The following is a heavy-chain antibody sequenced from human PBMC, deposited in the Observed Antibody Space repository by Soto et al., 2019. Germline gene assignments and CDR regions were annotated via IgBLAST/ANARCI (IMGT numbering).Heavy chain of an antibody. CDR2: IKSKTDGGTT. CDR3: TTDIGGYDSGYYGGDY. D-gene: IGHD3-22*01. J-gene: IGHJ4*02. Sequence: EVQLVESGGGLIKPGGSLRLSCAASGFTFTNVWMNWVRQAPGKGLEWVGRIKSKTDGGTTDYAAPVKGRFTVSRDDPKNTLFLQMNSLKIEDTAVYYCTTDIGGYDSGYYGGDYWGQGTRVTVSS. CDR1: GFTFTNVW. V-gene: IGHV3-15*01.